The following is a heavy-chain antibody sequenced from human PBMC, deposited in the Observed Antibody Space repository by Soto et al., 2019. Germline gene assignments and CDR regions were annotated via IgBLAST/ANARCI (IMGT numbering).Heavy chain of an antibody. CDR2: IDVGSGNA. J-gene: IGHJ4*02. CDR3: AADVGGYSYGDYGAQPDH. CDR1: RVGNGSTA. Sequence: ISAKACSENCRVGNGSTALHSPQQARGHRLQWIGWIDVGSGNANYAQMLQERVTISRDMSTSTAYMELSSLRPEDTAVYYCAADVGGYSYGDYGAQPDHWGQGTPVTVSS. V-gene: IGHV1-58*01. D-gene: IGHD4-17*01.